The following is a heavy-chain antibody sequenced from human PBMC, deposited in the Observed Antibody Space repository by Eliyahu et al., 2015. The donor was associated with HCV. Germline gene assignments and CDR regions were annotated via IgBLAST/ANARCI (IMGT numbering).Heavy chain of an antibody. CDR2: IQYDGNGK. D-gene: IGHD1-26*01. CDR1: GFXFXSYG. J-gene: IGHJ5*02. Sequence: QVQLVESGGGVVQPGGSLRLSCEASGFXFXSYGMHWVRQAPGKGLEWVTFIQYDGNGKQYADSVRGRFTISRDNSKNTVYLQMNSLRPEDTAVYYCARDGGLTYSISGFWFDPWGQGTLVTVSS. V-gene: IGHV3-30*02. CDR3: ARDGGLTYSISGFWFDP.